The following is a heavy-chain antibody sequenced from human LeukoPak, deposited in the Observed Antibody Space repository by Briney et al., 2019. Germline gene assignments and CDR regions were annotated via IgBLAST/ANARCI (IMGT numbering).Heavy chain of an antibody. CDR1: GYTFTSYY. Sequence: ASVKVSCKASGYTFTSYYMHWVRQAPGQGLEWMGIINPSGGSTSYAQKFQGRVTMTRDTSTSTVYMELSSLRSEDTAVYSCARDGSVFDGGNNYYYYYMDVWGKGTTVTVSS. CDR2: INPSGGST. J-gene: IGHJ6*03. CDR3: ARDGSVFDGGNNYYYYYMDV. D-gene: IGHD4-23*01. V-gene: IGHV1-46*01.